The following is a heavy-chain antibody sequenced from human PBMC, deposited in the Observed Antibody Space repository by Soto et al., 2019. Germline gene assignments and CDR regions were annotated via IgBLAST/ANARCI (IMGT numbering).Heavy chain of an antibody. J-gene: IGHJ4*02. Sequence: SETLSLTCTVSGGSIHNYYWSWMRQTPGKGLVWIGHIYSIGSTKYNPSLQSRVSISSDTSKNQFFLNLTSVSAADTGVYFCARRSPRYRGTWYELFDYWGQGTRVTVSS. CDR3: ARRSPRYRGTWYELFDY. V-gene: IGHV4-59*01. CDR1: GGSIHNYY. CDR2: IYSIGST. D-gene: IGHD6-13*01.